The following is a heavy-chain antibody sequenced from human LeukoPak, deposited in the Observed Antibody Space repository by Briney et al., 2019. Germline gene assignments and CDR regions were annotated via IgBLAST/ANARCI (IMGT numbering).Heavy chain of an antibody. CDR1: GFTFSSYA. Sequence: PGGSLRLSCAASGFTFSSYAMHWVRQAPGKGLEWVAVISYDGSNKYYADSVKGRFTISRDNSKNTLYLQMNSLRAEDTAVYYCARDASTYDFWSGYISTPRHYGMDVWGQETTVTVSS. V-gene: IGHV3-30-3*01. J-gene: IGHJ6*02. CDR2: ISYDGSNK. D-gene: IGHD3-3*01. CDR3: ARDASTYDFWSGYISTPRHYGMDV.